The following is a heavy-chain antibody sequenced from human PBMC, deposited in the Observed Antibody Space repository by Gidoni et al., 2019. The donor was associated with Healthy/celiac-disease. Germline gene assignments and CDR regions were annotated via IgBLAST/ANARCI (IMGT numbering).Heavy chain of an antibody. V-gene: IGHV3-30-3*01. CDR2: ISYDGSNK. J-gene: IGHJ3*02. Sequence: QVQLVESVGVVVQPGRSLRLSCAASGFTFSNYAMHWVRQAPGKGLEWVAVISYDGSNKYYADSVKGRFTISRDNSKNTLYLQMNSLRAEDTAVYYCERQSTVTNAFDIWGQGTMVTVSS. D-gene: IGHD4-17*01. CDR3: ERQSTVTNAFDI. CDR1: GFTFSNYA.